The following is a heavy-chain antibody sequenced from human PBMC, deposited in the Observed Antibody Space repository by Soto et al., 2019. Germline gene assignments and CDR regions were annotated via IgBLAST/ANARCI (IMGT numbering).Heavy chain of an antibody. CDR2: IKQDESEK. V-gene: IGHV3-7*03. CDR1: GLTFTDYW. D-gene: IGHD1-26*01. J-gene: IGHJ4*02. Sequence: GGSLRLSCVTYGLTFTDYWMSWVRQAPGKGLEWVANIKQDESEKNYLDSVKGRFTISRDNAKNSLYLQMNSLRAEDTAVYYCASDRFRGTYYLRGITYFFEEWGQGAPVTVSA. CDR3: ASDRFRGTYYLRGITYFFEE.